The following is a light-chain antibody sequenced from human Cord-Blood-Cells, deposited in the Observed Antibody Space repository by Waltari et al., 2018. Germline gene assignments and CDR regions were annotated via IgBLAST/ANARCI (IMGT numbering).Light chain of an antibody. CDR2: WAS. CDR1: QSVLYSSNNKNY. V-gene: IGKV4-1*01. Sequence: DIVMTQSPDSLAVSLGERATINCKSSQSVLYSSNNKNYLAWYQQKPGQPPKLLIYWASTRESGVPDRFSGSGSGTDFTLTISSLQAEDVAVYYSQQYYSTLMYTFGQGTKLEIK. J-gene: IGKJ2*01. CDR3: QQYYSTLMYT.